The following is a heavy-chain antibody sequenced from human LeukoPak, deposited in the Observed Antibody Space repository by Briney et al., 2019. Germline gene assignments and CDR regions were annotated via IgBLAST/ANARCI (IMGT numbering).Heavy chain of an antibody. V-gene: IGHV3-33*01. J-gene: IGHJ4*02. CDR2: IWYDGSNK. CDR1: GFTFSSYG. D-gene: IGHD5-12*01. CDR3: TRGTVPGLATTYGTYFDS. Sequence: GRSLRLSCAASGFTFSSYGMHWVRQAPGKGLEWVAVIWYDGSNKYYADSVKGRFTISRDNSKNTLYLQMDSLRAEDTAVYYCTRGTVPGLATTYGTYFDSWGQGTLVTVSS.